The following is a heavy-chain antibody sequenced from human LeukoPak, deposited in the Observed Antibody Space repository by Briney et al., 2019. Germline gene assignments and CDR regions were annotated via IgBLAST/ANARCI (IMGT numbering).Heavy chain of an antibody. D-gene: IGHD3-10*01. J-gene: IGHJ2*01. Sequence: SETLSLTCTVSGDSISSYYWSWIRQPPGKGLEWIGYSGNTNYNPSLKSRVTISVDTSKNQFSLKLSSVTAADTAVYYCARAQMVRGVIIKVFWYFDLWGRGTLVTVSS. CDR3: ARAQMVRGVIIKVFWYFDL. CDR1: GDSISSYY. CDR2: SGNT. V-gene: IGHV4-59*01.